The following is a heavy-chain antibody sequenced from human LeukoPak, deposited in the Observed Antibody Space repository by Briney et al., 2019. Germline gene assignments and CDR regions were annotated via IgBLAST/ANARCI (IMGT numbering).Heavy chain of an antibody. CDR2: IYYSGST. V-gene: IGHV4-59*01. CDR1: GGSISSYY. J-gene: IGHJ4*02. Sequence: SETLSLTCTASGGSISSYYWSWIRQPPGKGLEWIGYIYYSGSTNYNPSLKSRVTISVDTSKNQFSLKLSSVTAADTAVYYCARSHQSGYYLDYWGQGTLVTVSS. CDR3: ARSHQSGYYLDY. D-gene: IGHD3-3*01.